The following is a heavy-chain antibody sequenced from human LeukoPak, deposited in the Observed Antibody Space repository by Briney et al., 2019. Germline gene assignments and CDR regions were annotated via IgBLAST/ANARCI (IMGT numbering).Heavy chain of an antibody. D-gene: IGHD2-15*01. CDR3: ASTYCSGGSCYSLSDGRNAFDV. J-gene: IGHJ3*01. V-gene: IGHV3-20*04. CDR1: GFTFGDYT. Sequence: GGSLRLSCTTSGFTFGDYTMSWFRQAPGKGLEWVSGISWNGGSIGYADSVKGRFTICRDNAKTSLYLQMNSLRAEDTALYYCASTYCSGGSCYSLSDGRNAFDVWGQGTMVIVSS. CDR2: ISWNGGSI.